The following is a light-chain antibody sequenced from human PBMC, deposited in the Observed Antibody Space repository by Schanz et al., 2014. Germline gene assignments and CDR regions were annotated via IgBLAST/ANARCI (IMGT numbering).Light chain of an antibody. CDR1: EDINNS. CDR3: QQYADPPT. CDR2: DAS. Sequence: DIQMTQSPSSLSASVGDRVTITCQASEDINNSLNWYQQRPGKAPKLLIYDASNLETGVPSRFSGSGSGTDFILTISSLQPEDIATFYCQQYADPPTFGPGTRVEIK. V-gene: IGKV1-33*01. J-gene: IGKJ3*01.